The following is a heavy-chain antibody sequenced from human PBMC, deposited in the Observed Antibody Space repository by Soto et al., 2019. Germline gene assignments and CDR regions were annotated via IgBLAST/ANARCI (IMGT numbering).Heavy chain of an antibody. V-gene: IGHV1-69*13. CDR3: ARGLVAVAGTGDYYYYGMDV. CDR2: IIPIFGTA. CDR1: GGTFSSYA. J-gene: IGHJ6*02. Sequence: SVKVSCKASGGTFSSYAISWVRQAPGQGLEWMGGIIPIFGTANYAQKFQGRVTITADESTSTAYMELSSLRSEDTAAYYCARGLVAVAGTGDYYYYGMDVWGQGTTVTVSS. D-gene: IGHD6-19*01.